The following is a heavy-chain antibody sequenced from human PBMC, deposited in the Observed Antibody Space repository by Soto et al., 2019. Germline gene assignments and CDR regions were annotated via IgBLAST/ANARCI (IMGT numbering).Heavy chain of an antibody. CDR3: ARVGSYHSTAFDI. V-gene: IGHV4-31*03. D-gene: IGHD3-10*01. CDR2: IYYSGST. Sequence: QVQLQESGPGLVKPSQTLSLTCTVSGGSISSGGYYWSRIRQHPGKGLEWIGNIYYSGSTYYNPALKSRVTISVDTSKNQFSLKLSSVTAVDTAVYYCARVGSYHSTAFDIWGQGTMVTVSS. J-gene: IGHJ3*02. CDR1: GGSISSGGYY.